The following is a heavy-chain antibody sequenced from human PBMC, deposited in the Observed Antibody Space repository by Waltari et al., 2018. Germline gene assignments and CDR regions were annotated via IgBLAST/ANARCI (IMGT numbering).Heavy chain of an antibody. V-gene: IGHV1-69*02. CDR2: IIPMFGVP. CDR3: ARGRVDTMSIINYYGLDV. Sequence: VQLVQSGAEVKKPGSSVKVSCKASGGTFSSYTVSWVRQAPGQGLEWMGRIIPMFGVPNYAPKFQDRITITADTSTGTVFMELSSLRSEDSALYYCARGRVDTMSIINYYGLDVWGLGTTVSVSS. D-gene: IGHD5-18*01. J-gene: IGHJ6*02. CDR1: GGTFSSYT.